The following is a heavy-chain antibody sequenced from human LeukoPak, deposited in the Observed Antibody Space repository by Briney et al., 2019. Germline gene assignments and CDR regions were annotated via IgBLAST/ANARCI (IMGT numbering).Heavy chain of an antibody. J-gene: IGHJ4*02. D-gene: IGHD3-22*01. CDR1: GYSISNGYY. Sequence: SETLSLTCAVSGYSISNGYYWGWIRQPPGKGLEWIGSIYHSGSTYYNPSLKSRVTISVDTSKNQFSLRLSSVTAADTAVYYCASQYYYDSSGYYLDYWGQGTLVTVSS. V-gene: IGHV4-38-2*01. CDR2: IYHSGST. CDR3: ASQYYYDSSGYYLDY.